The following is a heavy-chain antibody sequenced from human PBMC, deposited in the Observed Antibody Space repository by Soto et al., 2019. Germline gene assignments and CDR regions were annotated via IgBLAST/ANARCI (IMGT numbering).Heavy chain of an antibody. D-gene: IGHD2-15*01. CDR3: AGHHLVVVVAAPDNWFDP. Sequence: QVQLQQWGAGLLKPSETLSLTCAVYGGSFSGYYWSWIRQPPGKGLEWIGEINHSGSTNYNPSLKSRVTISVDTSQNQFSLKLSSGTAADTAVYYCAGHHLVVVVAAPDNWFDPWGQGTLVTVSS. V-gene: IGHV4-34*01. CDR2: INHSGST. J-gene: IGHJ5*02. CDR1: GGSFSGYY.